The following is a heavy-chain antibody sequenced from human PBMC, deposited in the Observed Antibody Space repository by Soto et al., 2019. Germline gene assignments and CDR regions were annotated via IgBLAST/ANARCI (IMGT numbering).Heavy chain of an antibody. V-gene: IGHV3-21*01. D-gene: IGHD6-25*01. J-gene: IGHJ6*02. CDR1: GFTFSSYS. Sequence: EVQLVESGGGLVKPGGSLSLSCAASGFTFSSYSMNWVRQAPGKGLEWVSSISSSSSYIYYADSVKGRFTISRDNAKNSLYLQMNSQRAEDTAVYYCARMGSQRYYYYGMDVWGQGTTVTVSS. CDR3: ARMGSQRYYYYGMDV. CDR2: ISSSSSYI.